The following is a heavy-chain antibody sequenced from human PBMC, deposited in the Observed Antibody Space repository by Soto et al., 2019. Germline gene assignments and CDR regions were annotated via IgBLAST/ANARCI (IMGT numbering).Heavy chain of an antibody. CDR1: GFLFDTYG. J-gene: IGHJ4*02. Sequence: VQLVESGGGVVQPGRSLRLSCVASGFLFDTYGMHWVRQTPGKGLEWVAIISYDGSHKEYADSVKGRFAISRDNSENTLYLQMNNLGVEDTALYYCATEAASDNWGQGTQVTVSS. D-gene: IGHD6-25*01. CDR3: ATEAASDN. CDR2: ISYDGSHK. V-gene: IGHV3-30*03.